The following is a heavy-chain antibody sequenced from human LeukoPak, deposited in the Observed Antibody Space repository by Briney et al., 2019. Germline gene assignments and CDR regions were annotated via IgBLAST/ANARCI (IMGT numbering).Heavy chain of an antibody. CDR2: IYYSGST. V-gene: IGHV4-59*01. D-gene: IGHD3-10*01. J-gene: IGHJ4*02. CDR3: ARETMVRGVIRYFDY. CDR1: GGSISSYY. Sequence: SETLSLTCTVSGGSISSYYWSWIRQPPGKGLEWIGYIYYSGSTNYNPSLKSRVTISVDTSKHQFSLKLSSVTAADTAVYYCARETMVRGVIRYFDYWGQGTLVTVSS.